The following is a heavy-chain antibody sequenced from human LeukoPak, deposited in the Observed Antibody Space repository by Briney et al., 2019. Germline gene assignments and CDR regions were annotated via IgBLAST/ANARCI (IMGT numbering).Heavy chain of an antibody. Sequence: SETLSLTCTVSGGSLHNYYWSWIRQPPGKGLEWIGYIDYSGSTNYNPSLKSRVTIPVDTSQNQFSLKLSSVTAADTAVYYCARDRALGSGKYYFDYWGQGTLVTVSA. V-gene: IGHV4-59*01. CDR3: ARDRALGSGKYYFDY. D-gene: IGHD3-16*01. J-gene: IGHJ4*02. CDR2: IDYSGST. CDR1: GGSLHNYY.